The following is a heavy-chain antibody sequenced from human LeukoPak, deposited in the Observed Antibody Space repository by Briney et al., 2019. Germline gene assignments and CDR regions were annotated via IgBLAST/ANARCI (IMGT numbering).Heavy chain of an antibody. D-gene: IGHD1-7*01. CDR3: ARDNWNYGSSMDV. Sequence: SETLSLTCTVSGGSISSYYWSWIRQPPGKGLEWIGYIYYSGSTNYNPSLKSRVTISVDTSKNQFSLKLSSVTAADTAVYHCARDNWNYGSSMDVWGQGTTVTVSS. V-gene: IGHV4-59*01. J-gene: IGHJ6*02. CDR1: GGSISSYY. CDR2: IYYSGST.